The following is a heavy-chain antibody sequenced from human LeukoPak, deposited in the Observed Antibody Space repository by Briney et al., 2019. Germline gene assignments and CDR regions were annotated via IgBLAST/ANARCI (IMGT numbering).Heavy chain of an antibody. D-gene: IGHD6-19*01. CDR3: AKSAIAVAGTGAFDF. J-gene: IGHJ3*01. CDR2: ISGSGADI. V-gene: IGHV3-23*01. Sequence: GGSLRLSCAAPGFTFSSHAMSWVRQAPGKGLEWVSSISGSGADINYADSVKGRFIISRDNSKNTLYLQMSGLRAEDTAVYYCAKSAIAVAGTGAFDFWGQGTMFTVSS. CDR1: GFTFSSHA.